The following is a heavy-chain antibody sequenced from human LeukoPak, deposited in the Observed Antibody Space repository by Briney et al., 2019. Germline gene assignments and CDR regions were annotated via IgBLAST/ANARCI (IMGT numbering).Heavy chain of an antibody. CDR2: INHSVST. J-gene: IGHJ4*02. Sequence: SETLSLTCAVYGGSFSGYYWSWIRQPPGKGLEWIGEINHSVSTNYNPSLKSRVTISVDTSKNQFSLKLSSVTAADTAVYHCARGHPEAWYDYWGQGTLVTVSS. D-gene: IGHD2-15*01. CDR3: ARGHPEAWYDY. V-gene: IGHV4-34*01. CDR1: GGSFSGYY.